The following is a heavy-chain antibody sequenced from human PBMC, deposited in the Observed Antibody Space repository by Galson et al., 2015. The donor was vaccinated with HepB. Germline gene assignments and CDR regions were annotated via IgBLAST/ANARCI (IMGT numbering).Heavy chain of an antibody. J-gene: IGHJ6*02. CDR1: GYTFTSYD. Sequence: SVKVSCKASGYTFTSYDINWVRQATGQGLEWMGWMNPNSGNTGYAQKFQGRVTMTRNTSISTAYMELSSLRSEDTAVYYCARGHGYSYGYPYCYYGMDVWGQGTTVTVSS. CDR3: ARGHGYSYGYPYCYYGMDV. D-gene: IGHD5-18*01. CDR2: MNPNSGNT. V-gene: IGHV1-8*01.